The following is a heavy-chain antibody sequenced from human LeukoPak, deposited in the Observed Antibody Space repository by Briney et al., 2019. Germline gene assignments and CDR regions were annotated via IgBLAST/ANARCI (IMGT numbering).Heavy chain of an antibody. D-gene: IGHD3-22*01. Sequence: GESLKISCKGSGYSFTSYWIGWVRQMPGKGLEWMGIIYPGDSDTRYGPSFQGQVTISADKSISTAYLQWSSLKASDTAMYYYARAPNTYYYDSSGMFDYWGQGILVTVSS. CDR2: IYPGDSDT. V-gene: IGHV5-51*01. CDR1: GYSFTSYW. J-gene: IGHJ4*02. CDR3: ARAPNTYYYDSSGMFDY.